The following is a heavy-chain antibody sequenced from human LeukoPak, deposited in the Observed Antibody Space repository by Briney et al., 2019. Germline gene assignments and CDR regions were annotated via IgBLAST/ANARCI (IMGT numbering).Heavy chain of an antibody. CDR3: ARETPGYYDSSGLDI. CDR2: ISSSGSTI. Sequence: PGGSLRLSCPASGFTFSDYYMSWIRQAPGKGLEWVSYISSSGSTIYYAVSVKGRFTISRDNAKNSLYLQMNSLRAEDTAVYYCARETPGYYDSSGLDIWGQGTMVSVSS. J-gene: IGHJ3*02. CDR1: GFTFSDYY. D-gene: IGHD3-22*01. V-gene: IGHV3-11*01.